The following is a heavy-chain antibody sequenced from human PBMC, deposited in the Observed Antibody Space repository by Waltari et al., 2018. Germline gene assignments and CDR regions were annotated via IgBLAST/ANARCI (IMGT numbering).Heavy chain of an antibody. V-gene: IGHV4-61*02. CDR1: GGSISSGSYY. J-gene: IGHJ6*03. D-gene: IGHD3-9*01. Sequence: QVQLQESGPGLVKPSQTLSLTCTVSGGSISSGSYYWSWIRQPAGQGLEWIGRIYTSGSTNYNPSLKSRVTISVDTSKNQFSLKLSSVTAADTAVYYCARDGGGYYDILTGYYYMDVWGKGTTVTVSS. CDR3: ARDGGGYYDILTGYYYMDV. CDR2: IYTSGST.